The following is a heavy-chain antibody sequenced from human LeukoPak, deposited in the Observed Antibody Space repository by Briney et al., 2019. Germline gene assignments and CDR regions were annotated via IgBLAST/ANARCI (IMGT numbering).Heavy chain of an antibody. CDR3: ATDTGSYGDDQGAFDI. CDR2: FDPEDGET. D-gene: IGHD4-17*01. J-gene: IGHJ3*02. CDR1: GYTLTELS. V-gene: IGHV1-24*01. Sequence: GASVKVSCKVSGYTLTELSMHWVRQAPGKGLEWMGGFDPEDGETIYAQKFQGRVTMTEDTSTDTAYMELSSLRSEGTAVYYCATDTGSYGDDQGAFDIWGQGTMVTVSS.